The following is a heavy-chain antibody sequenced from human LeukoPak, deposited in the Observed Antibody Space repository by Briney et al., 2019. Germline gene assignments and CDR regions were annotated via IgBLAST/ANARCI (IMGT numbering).Heavy chain of an antibody. CDR3: ARDSPTVYYYDSSGSFFDY. CDR2: INPSGGST. Sequence: ASVKVSCKASGYTFTSYYMHWVRQAPGQGLEWMGIINPSGGSTSYAQKFQGRVTMTRDMSTSTVYMELSSLRSEDTAVYYCARDSPTVYYYDSSGSFFDYWGQGTLVTVSS. CDR1: GYTFTSYY. D-gene: IGHD3-22*01. V-gene: IGHV1-46*01. J-gene: IGHJ4*02.